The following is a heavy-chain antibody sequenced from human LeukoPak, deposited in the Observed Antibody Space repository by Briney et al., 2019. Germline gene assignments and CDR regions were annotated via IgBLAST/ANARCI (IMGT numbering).Heavy chain of an antibody. CDR2: INHSGST. J-gene: IGHJ3*02. D-gene: IGHD2-21*01. Sequence: SETLSLTCAVYGGSFSGYYWSWIRQPPGKGLEWIGEINHSGSTNYNPSLKSRVTISVDTSKNQFSLKLSSVTAADTAVYYCARDGGDSHAFDIWGQGTMVTVSS. V-gene: IGHV4-34*01. CDR3: ARDGGDSHAFDI. CDR1: GGSFSGYY.